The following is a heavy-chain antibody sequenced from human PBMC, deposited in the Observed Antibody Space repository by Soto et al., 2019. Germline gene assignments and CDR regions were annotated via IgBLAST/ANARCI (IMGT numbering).Heavy chain of an antibody. V-gene: IGHV4-4*02. Sequence: SETLSLTCAVSGVSISSGTWWSWVRQPPGRGLEWIGEIYHSGSPNYNPSLKSRVTMSVDKSKNLFSLRLSSVTAADSALYYCARRVQAAPNCFDPWGQGTLVTVSS. CDR2: IYHSGSP. CDR3: ARRVQAAPNCFDP. CDR1: GVSISSGTW. D-gene: IGHD2-2*01. J-gene: IGHJ5*02.